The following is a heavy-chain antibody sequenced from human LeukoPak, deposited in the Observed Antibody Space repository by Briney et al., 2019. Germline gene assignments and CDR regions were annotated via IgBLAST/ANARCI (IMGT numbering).Heavy chain of an antibody. CDR1: GGSVSSVYYY. V-gene: IGHV4-61*01. CDR3: ARFRRDGGNYHYFDY. CDR2: IHFSGST. D-gene: IGHD5-24*01. Sequence: SETLSLTCTVFGGSVSSVYYYWSWIRESPGEGLEWIGYIHFSGSTNYNPSLKSRVTMSIDTSDNQVSLKLSSVNTADTAVYHCARFRRDGGNYHYFDYWGQGTLVTVSS. J-gene: IGHJ4*02.